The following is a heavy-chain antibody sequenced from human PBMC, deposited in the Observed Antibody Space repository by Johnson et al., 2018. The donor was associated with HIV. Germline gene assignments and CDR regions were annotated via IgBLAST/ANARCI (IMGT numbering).Heavy chain of an antibody. CDR3: ARERGYSSSSRAFDI. D-gene: IGHD6-6*01. V-gene: IGHV3-11*04. CDR1: GFTFSDYY. J-gene: IGHJ3*02. CDR2: ISRSGSTI. Sequence: VQLVESGGGLVKPGGSLRLSCAASGFTFSDYYMSWIRQAPGKGLEWVSYISRSGSTITYADSVNGRFTISRDNTKNSLYLQMNSLRAEDTAVYYCARERGYSSSSRAFDIWGQGTMVTVSS.